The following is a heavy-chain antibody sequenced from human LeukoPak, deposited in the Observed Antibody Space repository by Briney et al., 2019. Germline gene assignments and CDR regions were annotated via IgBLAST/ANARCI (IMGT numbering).Heavy chain of an antibody. Sequence: GGSLRLSCAASGFTFSDYAMHWVRQAPGKGLEWVANIKQDGSEKYYVDSVKGRFTISRDNAKNSLYLQMNSLRAEDTAVYYCARGLANSRPKVGAPVNWGQGTLVTVSS. D-gene: IGHD1-26*01. CDR2: IKQDGSEK. J-gene: IGHJ4*02. V-gene: IGHV3-7*01. CDR3: ARGLANSRPKVGAPVN. CDR1: GFTFSDYA.